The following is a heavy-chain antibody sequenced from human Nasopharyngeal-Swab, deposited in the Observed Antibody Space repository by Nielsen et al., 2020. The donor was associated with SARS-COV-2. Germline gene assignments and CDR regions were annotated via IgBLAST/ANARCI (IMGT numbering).Heavy chain of an antibody. CDR2: ISSSSSYI. CDR1: GFTFSSYS. CDR3: ARTIAAAGPYGMDV. V-gene: IGHV3-21*01. Sequence: GGSLRLSCAASGFTFSSYSMNWVRQAPGKGLEWVSSISSSSSYIYYADSVKGRFTISRDNAKNSLYLQMNSLRGEDTAVYYCARTIAAAGPYGMDVWGQGTTVTVSS. D-gene: IGHD6-13*01. J-gene: IGHJ6*02.